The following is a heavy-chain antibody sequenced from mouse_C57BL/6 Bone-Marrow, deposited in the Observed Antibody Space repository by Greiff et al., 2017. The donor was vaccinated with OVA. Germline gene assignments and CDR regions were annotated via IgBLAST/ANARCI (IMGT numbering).Heavy chain of an antibody. CDR2: INPYNGGT. V-gene: IGHV1-19*01. D-gene: IGHD2-3*01. CDR3: ARDGYYVYYYAMDY. J-gene: IGHJ4*01. Sequence: EVQLQQSGPVLVKPGASVKMSCKASGYTFTDYYMNWVKQSHGKSLEWIGVINPYNGGTSYNQKFKGKATLTVDKSSSTAYMELNSLTSEDSAVYYCARDGYYVYYYAMDYWGQGTSVTVSS. CDR1: GYTFTDYY.